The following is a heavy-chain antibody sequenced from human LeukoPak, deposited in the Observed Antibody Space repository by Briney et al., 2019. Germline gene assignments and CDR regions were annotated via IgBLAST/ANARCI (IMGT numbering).Heavy chain of an antibody. CDR3: ARDPGEVTIPNFDY. J-gene: IGHJ4*02. V-gene: IGHV3-7*01. D-gene: IGHD2-2*02. Sequence: GGSLRLSCAASGFTFSSYWMSWVRQAPGEGLEWVANIKQDGSEKYYVDSVKGRFTISRDNSKNTLYLQMNSLRAEDTAVYYCARDPGEVTIPNFDYWGQGTLVTVSS. CDR1: GFTFSSYW. CDR2: IKQDGSEK.